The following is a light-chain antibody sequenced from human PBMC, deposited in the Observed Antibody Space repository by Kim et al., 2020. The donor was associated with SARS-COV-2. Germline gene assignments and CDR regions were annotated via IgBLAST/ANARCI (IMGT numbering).Light chain of an antibody. J-gene: IGKJ4*01. V-gene: IGKV3-20*01. CDR1: QSVSSSH. CDR3: QQYGSSPLT. Sequence: SPGESATLSCRASQSVSSSHLAWYQQKPGQAPRLLIYGASSRATGIPDRFSGSGSGTDFTLTISRLEPEDFAVYYCQQYGSSPLTFGGGTKVDIK. CDR2: GAS.